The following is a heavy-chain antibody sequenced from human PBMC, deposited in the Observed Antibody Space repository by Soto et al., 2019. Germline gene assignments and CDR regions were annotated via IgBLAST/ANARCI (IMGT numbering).Heavy chain of an antibody. Sequence: EVQLLESGGGFVQPGGSLRLSCVVSGFTFSNYAIKWVRQAPGKGLEWVSAISASGGSTYYIDSVKGRFTISRDSSKNTLYLQMNSLRVDDTAVYYCAIHFYYGSGSYYAVDYWGQGTLVTVSS. V-gene: IGHV3-23*01. D-gene: IGHD3-10*01. J-gene: IGHJ4*02. CDR2: ISASGGST. CDR1: GFTFSNYA. CDR3: AIHFYYGSGSYYAVDY.